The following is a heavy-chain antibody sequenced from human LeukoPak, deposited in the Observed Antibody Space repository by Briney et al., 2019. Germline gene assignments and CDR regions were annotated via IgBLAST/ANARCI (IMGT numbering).Heavy chain of an antibody. CDR1: GFTFRSYS. Sequence: GALRLSLSASGFTFRSYSNHWVRQAPGKGPEWVAGISYDGSNKYYADSVKGRFTISRDNSKNTLYLQMNSLRAEDTAVYYCTRDPMVRGLIGFDYWGQGTLVTVST. D-gene: IGHD3-10*01. CDR3: TRDPMVRGLIGFDY. J-gene: IGHJ4*02. V-gene: IGHV3-30*01. CDR2: ISYDGSNK.